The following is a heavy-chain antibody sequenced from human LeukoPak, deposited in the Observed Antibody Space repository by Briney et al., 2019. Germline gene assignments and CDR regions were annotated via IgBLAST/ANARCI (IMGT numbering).Heavy chain of an antibody. D-gene: IGHD1-1*01. CDR2: INPSSGGT. CDR3: ARDRDPLGTNWFDP. Sequence: GASVKVSCKASGYTFTGYYMHWVRQAPGQGLEWMGWINPSSGGTNYAQKFQGRVTMTRDTSISTAHMELSRLRSDDTAVYYCARDRDPLGTNWFDPWGQGTLVTVSS. V-gene: IGHV1-2*02. J-gene: IGHJ5*02. CDR1: GYTFTGYY.